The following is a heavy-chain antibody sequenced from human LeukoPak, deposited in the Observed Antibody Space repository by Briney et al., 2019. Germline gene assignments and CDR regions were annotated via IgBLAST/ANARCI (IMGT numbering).Heavy chain of an antibody. CDR3: ARKTPEWLIPNDAFDI. J-gene: IGHJ3*02. D-gene: IGHD3-3*01. Sequence: SETLSLTCTVSGGSISSGDYYWSWIRQPPGKGLEWIGYIYYSGSTYYNPSLKSRVTISVDTSKNQFSLKLSSVTAADTAVYYCARKTPEWLIPNDAFDIWGQGTMVTVSS. V-gene: IGHV4-30-4*01. CDR1: GGSISSGDYY. CDR2: IYYSGST.